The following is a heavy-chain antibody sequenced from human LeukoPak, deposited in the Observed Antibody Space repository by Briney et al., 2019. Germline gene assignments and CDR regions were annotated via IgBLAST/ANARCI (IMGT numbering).Heavy chain of an antibody. Sequence: GESLKISCKGSGYSFTSYWIGWVRQMPGKGLEWMGNIYPGDSDTRYSPSFQGQVTISADKSISTAYLQWSSLKASDTAMYYCARRTYYYGSGSYSEYFQHWGQGTLVTVSS. CDR1: GYSFTSYW. J-gene: IGHJ1*01. D-gene: IGHD3-10*01. CDR3: ARRTYYYGSGSYSEYFQH. CDR2: IYPGDSDT. V-gene: IGHV5-51*01.